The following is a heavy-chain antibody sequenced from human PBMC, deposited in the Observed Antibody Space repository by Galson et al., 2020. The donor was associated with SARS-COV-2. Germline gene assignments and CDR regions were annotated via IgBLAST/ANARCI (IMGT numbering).Heavy chain of an antibody. D-gene: IGHD2-15*01. J-gene: IGHJ6*02. Sequence: SQTLSLTCSVSGGSIRSYYWSWVRQIPGKGLEWIGNIYYTGSTKYNPSLQSRITISIDMSKNQFSLRLTSVTAADTAVYYCARDTPNYGMAAWGQGTTAT. CDR2: IYYTGST. CDR1: GGSIRSYY. CDR3: ARDTPNYGMAA. V-gene: IGHV4-59*08.